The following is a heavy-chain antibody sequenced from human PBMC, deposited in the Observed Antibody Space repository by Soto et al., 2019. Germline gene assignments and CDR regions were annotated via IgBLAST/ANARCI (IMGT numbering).Heavy chain of an antibody. CDR2: IYYSGST. V-gene: IGHV4-31*11. J-gene: IGHJ4*02. Sequence: SETLSLTCAVSGGSISSGGYSWSWIRQPPGKGLEWIGYIYYSGSTVYNPSLESRVTISVDTSKNQFSLNLSSVTAEDTAVYYCAKSSCTSCPFDYWGQGTLVTVS. CDR3: AKSSCTSCPFDY. D-gene: IGHD2-2*01. CDR1: GGSISSGGYS.